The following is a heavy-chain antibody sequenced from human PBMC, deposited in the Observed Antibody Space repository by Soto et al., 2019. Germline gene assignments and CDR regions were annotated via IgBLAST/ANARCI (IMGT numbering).Heavy chain of an antibody. D-gene: IGHD5-18*01. Sequence: SVKVSCKASGGTLSSYVISWVRQAPGQGLEWMGGIIPVFGTVNYAQKFQGRVTITADESTTTAYMELRSLRSEDAAVYYCARDQRIQLWASGMDVWGQGTTVTVSS. V-gene: IGHV1-69*13. CDR3: ARDQRIQLWASGMDV. CDR1: GGTLSSYV. CDR2: IIPVFGTV. J-gene: IGHJ6*02.